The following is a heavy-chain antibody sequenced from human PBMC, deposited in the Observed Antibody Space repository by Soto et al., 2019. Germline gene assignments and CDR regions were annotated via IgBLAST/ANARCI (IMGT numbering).Heavy chain of an antibody. CDR1: GGSFSGYY. D-gene: IGHD1-7*01. CDR2: INHSGST. Sequence: TSETLSLTCAVYGGSFSGYYWSWIRQPPGKGLEWIGEINHSGSTNYNPSLKSRVTISVDTSKNQFSLKLSSVTAADTAVYYCARAGTGTTSRAHYNWFDPWGQGTLVTVSS. V-gene: IGHV4-34*01. J-gene: IGHJ5*02. CDR3: ARAGTGTTSRAHYNWFDP.